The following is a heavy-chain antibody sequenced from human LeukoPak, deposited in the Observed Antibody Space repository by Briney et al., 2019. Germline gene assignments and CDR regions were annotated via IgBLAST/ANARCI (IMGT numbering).Heavy chain of an antibody. CDR2: ISWNSGSI. D-gene: IGHD6-19*01. V-gene: IGHV3-9*03. Sequence: GGSLRLSCAASGFTFDDYAMHWVRQAPGKGLEWASGISWNSGSIGYADSVKGRFTISRDNAKNSLYLQMNSLRAEDMALYYCAKDMGSSVAGQAYFDYWGQGTLVTVSS. J-gene: IGHJ4*02. CDR1: GFTFDDYA. CDR3: AKDMGSSVAGQAYFDY.